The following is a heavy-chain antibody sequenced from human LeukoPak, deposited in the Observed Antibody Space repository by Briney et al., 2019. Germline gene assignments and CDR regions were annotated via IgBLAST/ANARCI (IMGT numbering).Heavy chain of an antibody. V-gene: IGHV4-61*02. J-gene: IGHJ2*01. Sequence: SETLSLTCTVSGDSISSGSHYWSWIWQPAGKGLEWIGRIYTSGSTNYNPSLKSRVTISVDTSKNQFSLKLSSVTAADTAVYYCARCSTMSSARHFDLWGRGTLVTVSS. D-gene: IGHD3-22*01. CDR1: GDSISSGSHY. CDR2: IYTSGST. CDR3: ARCSTMSSARHFDL.